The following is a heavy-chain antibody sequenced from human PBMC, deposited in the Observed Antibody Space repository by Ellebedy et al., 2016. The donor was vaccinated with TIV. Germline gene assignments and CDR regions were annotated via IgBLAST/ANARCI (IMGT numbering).Heavy chain of an antibody. CDR1: GFTFSSYD. J-gene: IGHJ5*02. V-gene: IGHV3-13*04. Sequence: GESLKISXAASGFTFSSYDMHWVRQATGKGLEWVSAIGTAGDTYYPGSVKGRFTISRENAKNSLYLQMNSLRAGDTAVYYCARSRPRGGFDPWGQGTLVTVSS. CDR2: IGTAGDT. D-gene: IGHD3-10*01. CDR3: ARSRPRGGFDP.